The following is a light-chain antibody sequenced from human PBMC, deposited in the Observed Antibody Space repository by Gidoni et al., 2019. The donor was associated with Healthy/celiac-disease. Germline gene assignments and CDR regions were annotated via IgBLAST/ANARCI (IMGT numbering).Light chain of an antibody. CDR3: QQSYSTPRT. CDR1: QSISNY. V-gene: IGKV1-39*01. J-gene: IGKJ1*01. Sequence: DIQMTQSPSSLSASVGDRVTITCRASQSISNYLNWYQQRPGKAPKLLIYAASSLESGVPSRFSGRGSGTDFTLTISSLQPEDFAAYYCQQSYSTPRTFGQXTKVEIK. CDR2: AAS.